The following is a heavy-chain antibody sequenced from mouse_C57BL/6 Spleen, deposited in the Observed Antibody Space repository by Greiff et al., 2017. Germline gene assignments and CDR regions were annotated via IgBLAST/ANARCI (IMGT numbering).Heavy chain of an antibody. J-gene: IGHJ3*01. CDR2: IYPSDSET. CDR1: GYTFTSYW. V-gene: IGHV1-61*01. CDR3: ARPYDYDGEDWFAY. Sequence: QVQLQQPGAELVRPGSSVKLSCKASGYTFTSYWMDWVKQRPGQGLEWIGNIYPSDSETHYNQKFKDKATLTVDKSSSTAYMQLSSLTSEDSAVYYCARPYDYDGEDWFAYWGQGTLVTVSA. D-gene: IGHD2-4*01.